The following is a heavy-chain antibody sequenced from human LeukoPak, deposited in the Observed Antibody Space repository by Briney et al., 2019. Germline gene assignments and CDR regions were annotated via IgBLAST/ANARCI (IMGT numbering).Heavy chain of an antibody. CDR1: GYTFTSYD. CDR3: ARRSLSGLRYFDWSTSIYFDY. D-gene: IGHD3-9*01. CDR2: MNPNSGNT. Sequence: ASVKVSCKASGYTFTSYDINWVRQATGQRLEWMGWMNPNSGNTGYAQKFQGRVTMTRNTSISTAYMELSSLRSEDTAVYYCARRSLSGLRYFDWSTSIYFDYWGQGTLVTVSS. J-gene: IGHJ4*02. V-gene: IGHV1-8*01.